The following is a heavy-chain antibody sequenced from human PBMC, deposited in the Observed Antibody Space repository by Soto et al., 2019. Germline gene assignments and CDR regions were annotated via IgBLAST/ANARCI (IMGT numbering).Heavy chain of an antibody. CDR1: GYTFTSYY. J-gene: IGHJ3*02. CDR2: INPSGGST. V-gene: IGHV1-46*01. CDR3: ARDLDDSSGRTGGFDI. D-gene: IGHD3-22*01. Sequence: PGESLKISCKGSGYTFTSYYMHWVRQAHGQGLEWMGIINPSGGSTSYAQKFQGRVTMTRDTSTSTVYMELSSLRSEDTAVYYCARDLDDSSGRTGGFDIWGQGTMVTVSS.